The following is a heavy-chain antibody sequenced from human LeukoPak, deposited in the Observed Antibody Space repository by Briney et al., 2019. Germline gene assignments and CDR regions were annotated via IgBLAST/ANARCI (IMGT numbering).Heavy chain of an antibody. V-gene: IGHV1-18*01. CDR1: GYTFTSYG. D-gene: IGHD1-7*01. CDR3: ARAAVPQGRNYQDYYMDV. J-gene: IGHJ6*03. Sequence: ASVKVSCKASGYTFTSYGISWVRQAPGQGLEWMGWISAYNGNTNYAQKLQGRVTMTTDTSTSTAYMELRSLRSDDTAVYYCARAAVPQGRNYQDYYMDVWGKGTTVTVSS. CDR2: ISAYNGNT.